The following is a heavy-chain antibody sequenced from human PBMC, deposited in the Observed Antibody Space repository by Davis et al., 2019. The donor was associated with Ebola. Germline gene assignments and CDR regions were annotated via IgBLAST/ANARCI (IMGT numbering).Heavy chain of an antibody. CDR3: AKDSLLISGSNDY. Sequence: GGSLRLSCAASGFTFSSYAMSWVRQAPGKGLEWVSAISGSGGSTYYADSVKGRFSISRDNSKNTLYLQMNSLRAEDTAVYYCAKDSLLISGSNDYWGQGTLVTVSS. CDR1: GFTFSSYA. D-gene: IGHD1-26*01. CDR2: ISGSGGST. J-gene: IGHJ4*02. V-gene: IGHV3-23*01.